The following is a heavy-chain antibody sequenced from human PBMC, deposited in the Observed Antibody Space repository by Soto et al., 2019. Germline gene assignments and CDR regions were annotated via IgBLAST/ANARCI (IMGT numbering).Heavy chain of an antibody. Sequence: SETLSLTCTVSGGSISSYYWSWIRQPPGKGLEWIGYIYYSGSTNYSPSLKSRVTISVDTSKNQFSLKLSSVTAADTAVYYCARVSTPYYYGSGSSNPVMDVWGQGTTVTVSS. CDR3: ARVSTPYYYGSGSSNPVMDV. CDR1: GGSISSYY. V-gene: IGHV4-59*01. CDR2: IYYSGST. D-gene: IGHD3-10*01. J-gene: IGHJ6*02.